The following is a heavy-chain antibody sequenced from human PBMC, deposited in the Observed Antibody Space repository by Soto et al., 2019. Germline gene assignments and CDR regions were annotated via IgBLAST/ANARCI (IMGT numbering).Heavy chain of an antibody. V-gene: IGHV3-30*18. CDR2: ISYDGSNK. Sequence: QVQLVESGGGVVQPGRSLRLSCAASGFTFSSYGMHWVRQAPGKGLEWVAVISYDGSNKYYADCVKGRFTISRDNSKNTLYLQMNSLRAEDTAVYYCAKGVQGAAGTAQHWGQGTLVTVSS. J-gene: IGHJ1*01. CDR1: GFTFSSYG. D-gene: IGHD6-13*01. CDR3: AKGVQGAAGTAQH.